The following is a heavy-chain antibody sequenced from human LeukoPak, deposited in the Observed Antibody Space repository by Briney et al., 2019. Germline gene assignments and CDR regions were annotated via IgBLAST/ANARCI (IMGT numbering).Heavy chain of an antibody. Sequence: GGSLRLSCAASGFTFSSYGMHWVRQAPGKGLEWVAVIWYDGSNKYYADSVKGRFTISRDNSKNTLYLQMNSLRAEDTAVYYCARGSGYYYYYFDYWGQGTLVTVSS. CDR1: GFTFSSYG. V-gene: IGHV3-33*01. J-gene: IGHJ4*02. D-gene: IGHD3-22*01. CDR2: IWYDGSNK. CDR3: ARGSGYYYYYFDY.